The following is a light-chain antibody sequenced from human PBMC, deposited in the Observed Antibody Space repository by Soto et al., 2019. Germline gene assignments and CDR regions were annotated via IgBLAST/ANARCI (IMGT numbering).Light chain of an antibody. CDR1: QSVSSNY. Sequence: EIVWTQSPGTLSLSPGERATLSCRGSQSVSSNYLTWYQQKPGQARRLLIYGASSRATGIPDRCSGSGSGTAFTLTISGLEPEDFAVYYCQLYSGSLYTCCQGTKLEIK. J-gene: IGKJ2*01. V-gene: IGKV3-20*01. CDR3: QLYSGSLYT. CDR2: GAS.